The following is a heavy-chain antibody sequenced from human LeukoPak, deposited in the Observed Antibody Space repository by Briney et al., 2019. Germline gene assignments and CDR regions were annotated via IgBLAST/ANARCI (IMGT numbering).Heavy chain of an antibody. CDR2: IKQDGSEK. D-gene: IGHD3-10*01. J-gene: IGHJ4*02. Sequence: GGSLRLSCAASGFTFSSYSMNWVRQAPGKGLEWVANIKQDGSEKYYVDSVKGRFTISRDNAKNSLYLQMNSLRAEDTSVYYCARSIGVLHFDYWGQGTLVTVSS. V-gene: IGHV3-7*01. CDR1: GFTFSSYS. CDR3: ARSIGVLHFDY.